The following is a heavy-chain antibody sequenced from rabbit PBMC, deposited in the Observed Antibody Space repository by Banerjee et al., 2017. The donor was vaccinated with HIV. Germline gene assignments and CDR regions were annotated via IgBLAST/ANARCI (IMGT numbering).Heavy chain of an antibody. CDR2: IYAGTGST. V-gene: IGHV1S40*01. J-gene: IGHJ4*01. CDR1: GFDFSSNA. Sequence: QSLEESGGDLVKPGASLTLTCTASGFDFSSNALCWVRQAPGKGLEWIAYIYAGTGSTWYASWAKGRFTISKPSSTTVTLQMTSLTAADTATYFCARAVSGYTFNLWGPGTLVTVS. D-gene: IGHD1-1*01. CDR3: ARAVSGYTFNL.